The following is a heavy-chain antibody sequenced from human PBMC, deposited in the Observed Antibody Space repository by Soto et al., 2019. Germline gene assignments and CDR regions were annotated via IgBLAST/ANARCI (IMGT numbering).Heavy chain of an antibody. J-gene: IGHJ4*02. CDR1: GYIFTNSY. Sequence: ASVKVSCKASGYIFTNSYIHWVRQAPGQGLEWMGLIYPSSSSTSYTQKFQGRVTMTRDTSTSTGHMELSSLRAEDTAVYYCARGIGVAIHAGIDSGGQGALVTVSS. CDR3: ARGIGVAIHAGIDS. V-gene: IGHV1-46*01. D-gene: IGHD3-3*01. CDR2: IYPSSSST.